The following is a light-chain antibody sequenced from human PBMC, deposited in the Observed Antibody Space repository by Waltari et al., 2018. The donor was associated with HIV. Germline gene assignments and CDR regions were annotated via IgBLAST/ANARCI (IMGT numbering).Light chain of an antibody. CDR1: SSDVGSYNL. V-gene: IGLV2-23*02. Sequence: QSALTQPASVSGSPGQSITISCTGTSSDVGSYNLVSWYQQHPGKAPKLMIYDVNKRPSGVSIRFSGSKSGITASLTISGLQAEDEADYYCCSYAGSRTLWVFGGGTKVTVL. CDR3: CSYAGSRTLWV. J-gene: IGLJ3*02. CDR2: DVN.